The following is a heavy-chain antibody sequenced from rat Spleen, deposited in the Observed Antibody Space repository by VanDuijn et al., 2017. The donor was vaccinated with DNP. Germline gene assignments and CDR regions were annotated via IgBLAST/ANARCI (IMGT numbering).Heavy chain of an antibody. D-gene: IGHD4-3*01. Sequence: VQLQESGPGLVKPSQSLSLTCSVTGYSIISSYRWNWIRKFPGNKLEWMGYINSEGSTYYNPSLKSRISITRDTSKNQFFLQVNSVTTEDTATYYCARSDNSGSKWNYWGHGVMVTVSS. J-gene: IGHJ2*01. CDR1: GYSIISSYR. CDR3: ARSDNSGSKWNY. CDR2: INSEGST. V-gene: IGHV3-3*01.